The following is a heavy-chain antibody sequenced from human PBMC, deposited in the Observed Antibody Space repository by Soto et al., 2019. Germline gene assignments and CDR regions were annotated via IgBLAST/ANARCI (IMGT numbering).Heavy chain of an antibody. D-gene: IGHD6-13*01. J-gene: IGHJ5*02. CDR3: ARDLLPRYSFSGFDP. V-gene: IGHV1-3*04. Sequence: GASVKVSCKASGYTFTSYAVHWVRQAPGQRHECMGWINTGSGNTKYSQNFQGRVTMTRXTSXSXXXMXLXXLRSEDTAVYYCARDLLPRYSFSGFDPWGQGTLVTVSS. CDR1: GYTFTSYA. CDR2: INTGSGNT.